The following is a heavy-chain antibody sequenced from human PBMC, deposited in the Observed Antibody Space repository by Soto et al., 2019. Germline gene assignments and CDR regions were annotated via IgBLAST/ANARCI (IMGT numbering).Heavy chain of an antibody. V-gene: IGHV4-39*01. J-gene: IGHJ4*02. Sequence: SETLSLTCNVSGGSVGSSSYYWGWIRQAPGKGLEWIVSTYYSAGTYYNPSLKSRVTTSLDASKNQFSLAVTSVTAADTAIYYCARHASRGYSSSWYFEDWGQGTPVTVSS. CDR2: TYYSAGT. CDR3: ARHASRGYSSSWYFED. CDR1: GGSVGSSSYY. D-gene: IGHD6-13*01.